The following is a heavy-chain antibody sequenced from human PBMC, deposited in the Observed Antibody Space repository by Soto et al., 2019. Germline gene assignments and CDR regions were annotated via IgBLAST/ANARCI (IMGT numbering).Heavy chain of an antibody. CDR2: IFSNDEA. J-gene: IGHJ5*02. Sequence: QVTLKESGPVLVKPAETLTLTCTVSGFSLSNTLMGVSWIRQPPGRALEWLAHIFSNDEASYSTSLRSRLTIPKDTSKSQVVLTMTNMDPVDTGTYYCARIEGSRGFDPWGQGTLVTVSS. V-gene: IGHV2-26*01. CDR1: GFSLSNTLMG. CDR3: ARIEGSRGFDP. D-gene: IGHD6-13*01.